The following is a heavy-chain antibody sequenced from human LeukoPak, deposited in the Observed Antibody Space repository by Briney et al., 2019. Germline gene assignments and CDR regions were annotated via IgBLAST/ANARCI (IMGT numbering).Heavy chain of an antibody. CDR3: AREVGPWELRSADAFDI. CDR2: IYYSGST. Sequence: SETLSLTCTVSGGSISGYYWSWIRPPPRKGLECIGYIYYSGSTNYNPSLKSRVTISVDSSKNQFSLKLSSVTAADTAVYYCAREVGPWELRSADAFDIWGQGTMVTVSS. CDR1: GGSISGYY. D-gene: IGHD1-26*01. V-gene: IGHV4-59*01. J-gene: IGHJ3*02.